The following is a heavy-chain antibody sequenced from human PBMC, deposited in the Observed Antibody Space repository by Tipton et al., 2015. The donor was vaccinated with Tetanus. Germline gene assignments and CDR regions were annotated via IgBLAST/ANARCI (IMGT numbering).Heavy chain of an antibody. CDR3: ASHYGSGSDDAFDI. CDR1: GGSISSYY. V-gene: IGHV4-4*07. CDR2: IYNGGGT. Sequence: TLSLTCTVSGGSISSYYWSWIRQPPGKGLEWIGSIYNGGGTHYNPSLKSRVTMSVDTSKNQFSLKLSSVTAADTAVYYCASHYGSGSDDAFDIWGQGTMVTVSS. D-gene: IGHD3-10*01. J-gene: IGHJ3*02.